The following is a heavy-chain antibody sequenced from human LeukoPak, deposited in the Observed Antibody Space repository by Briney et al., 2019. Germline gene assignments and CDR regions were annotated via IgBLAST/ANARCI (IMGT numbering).Heavy chain of an antibody. V-gene: IGHV3-48*04. CDR2: ISSSSSTI. CDR3: ARDPGSGYEEHFDY. J-gene: IGHJ4*02. Sequence: PGGSLRLSCAASGFTFRTCNMNWVRQAPRKGLEWVSYISSSSSTIYYADSVKGRFTISRDNAKDSLYLQMNSLRAEDTAVYYCARDPGSGYEEHFDYWGQGTLVTVSS. D-gene: IGHD5-12*01. CDR1: GFTFRTCN.